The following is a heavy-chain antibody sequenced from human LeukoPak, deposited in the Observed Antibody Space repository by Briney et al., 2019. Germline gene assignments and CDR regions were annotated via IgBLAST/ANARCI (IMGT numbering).Heavy chain of an antibody. V-gene: IGHV3-66*01. Sequence: PGGSLRLSCAASGFTFDDYGMSWVRQAPGKGLEWVSVIYSGGSTYYADSVKGRFAISRDNSKNTLYLQMNSLRAEDTAVYYCGREYSSSSTDYWGQGTLVTVSS. J-gene: IGHJ4*02. CDR1: GFTFDDYG. CDR2: IYSGGST. D-gene: IGHD6-6*01. CDR3: GREYSSSSTDY.